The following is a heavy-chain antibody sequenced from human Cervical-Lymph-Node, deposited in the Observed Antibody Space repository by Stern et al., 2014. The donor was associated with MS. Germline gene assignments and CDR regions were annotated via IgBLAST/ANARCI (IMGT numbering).Heavy chain of an antibody. CDR1: GYTFTDYY. CDR3: ARTKTVTTYYGMDV. D-gene: IGHD4-17*01. V-gene: IGHV1-2*02. Sequence: LVQSGAEVKKPGSSVKVSCKASGYTFTDYYLHWVRQAPGQGLEWIGWIIAAHGGTNGAQKLQGRVTMTRDTAISTAYMELSRLTSDDTAVYYCARTKTVTTYYGMDVWGQGTTVTVSS. CDR2: IIAAHGGT. J-gene: IGHJ6*02.